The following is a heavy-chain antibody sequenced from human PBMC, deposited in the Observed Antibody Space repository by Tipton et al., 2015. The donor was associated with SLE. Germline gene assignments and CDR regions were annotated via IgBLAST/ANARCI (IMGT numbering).Heavy chain of an antibody. CDR3: ARELRGGFDF. V-gene: IGHV4-59*12. D-gene: IGHD3-16*01. CDR2: IFYSGST. CDR1: DDSISNYY. Sequence: TLSLTCTVSDDSISNYYWSWIRQSPGKGLEWIGYIFYSGSTSYNPSLQSRVTTSIDTSKSQFSLKLTSVTAADTAMYYCARELRGGFDFWGQGALVTVSS. J-gene: IGHJ4*02.